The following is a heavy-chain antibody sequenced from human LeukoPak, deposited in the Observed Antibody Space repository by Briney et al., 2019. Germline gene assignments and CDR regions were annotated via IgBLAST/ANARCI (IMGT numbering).Heavy chain of an antibody. CDR1: GASMSSHY. Sequence: PSETLSLTCTVSGASMSSHYWTWLRQPAGKGLEWIGRVYTSGRPLYNPSVKSRVTMSVDTSKSHFSLQLSSVTAADTALYYCAGDDSGDGSFDYWGQGTLVTVSS. D-gene: IGHD4-17*01. J-gene: IGHJ4*02. CDR3: AGDDSGDGSFDY. CDR2: VYTSGRP. V-gene: IGHV4-4*07.